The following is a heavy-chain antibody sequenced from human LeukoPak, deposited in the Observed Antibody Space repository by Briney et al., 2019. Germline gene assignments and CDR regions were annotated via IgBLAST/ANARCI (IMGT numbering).Heavy chain of an antibody. CDR1: GLTPWIFL. Sequence: GGSLRPSCARSGLTPWIFLMAWGRQAPGKGLEWVANINREGAGISYLPSVEGRFTISRDDAKDSVSLQMNSLRPEATATYFCARVEYIGNGTLYWGQGTLVTVSS. CDR2: INREGAGI. V-gene: IGHV3-7*01. CDR3: ARVEYIGNGTLY. D-gene: IGHD4-23*01. J-gene: IGHJ4*01.